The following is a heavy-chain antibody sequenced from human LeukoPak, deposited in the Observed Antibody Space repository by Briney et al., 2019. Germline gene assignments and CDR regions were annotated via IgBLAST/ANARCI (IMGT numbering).Heavy chain of an antibody. CDR3: ARGLQENLAWLTAFSAFDI. J-gene: IGHJ3*02. D-gene: IGHD6-19*01. CDR1: GYTFTNYG. V-gene: IGHV1-18*01. CDR2: ISAYNGNT. Sequence: ASVKVSCKASGYTFTNYGISWVRQAPGQGLEWMGWISAYNGNTNYAQKLQGRVTMTTDTSTSTAYMELRSLRSDDTAVYYCARGLQENLAWLTAFSAFDIWGRGTMVTVSS.